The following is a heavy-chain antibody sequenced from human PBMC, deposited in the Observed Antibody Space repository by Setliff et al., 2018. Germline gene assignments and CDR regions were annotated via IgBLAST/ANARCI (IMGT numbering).Heavy chain of an antibody. CDR1: GFTFRSYA. V-gene: IGHV3-33*01. J-gene: IGHJ1*01. CDR2: IWYDGRNK. CDR3: ARDRDDGSSFAEYFQH. D-gene: IGHD6-6*01. Sequence: GGSLRLSCAASGFTFRSYAMHWVRQAPGKGLEWEAIIWYDGRNKYYADSVYGRFTVSRDNSKNTLYLQMNSLRVEDTAVYYCARDRDDGSSFAEYFQHWGQGTLVTVSS.